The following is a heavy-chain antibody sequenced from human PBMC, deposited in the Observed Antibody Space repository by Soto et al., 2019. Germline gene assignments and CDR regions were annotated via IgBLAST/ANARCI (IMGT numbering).Heavy chain of an antibody. CDR2: IYHSGST. J-gene: IGHJ5*02. Sequence: TSETLSLTCAVACGPIISGGYSRSWIRQPPGKGLEWIGYIYHSGSTYYNPSLKSRVTISVDRSKNQFSLKLSSVTAADTAVYYCARVPDRWGQGTFFTDSS. CDR1: CGPIISGGYS. V-gene: IGHV4-30-2*01. CDR3: ARVPDR. D-gene: IGHD2-2*01.